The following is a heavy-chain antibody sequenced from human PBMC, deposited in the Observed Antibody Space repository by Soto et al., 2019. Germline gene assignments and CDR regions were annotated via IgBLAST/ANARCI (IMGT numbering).Heavy chain of an antibody. D-gene: IGHD6-13*01. V-gene: IGHV1-18*01. J-gene: IGHJ4*02. Sequence: QVQLVQSGAEVKKPGASVKVSCKASGYTFPSYGISWVRQALGQRLEWMGWISAYNGNTSYAQKLQAKVAMTTDTSTSTAYMELRSLRSDDTAVYYFARDAPTIAAQDDYWGQGTLVTVSS. CDR1: GYTFPSYG. CDR3: ARDAPTIAAQDDY. CDR2: ISAYNGNT.